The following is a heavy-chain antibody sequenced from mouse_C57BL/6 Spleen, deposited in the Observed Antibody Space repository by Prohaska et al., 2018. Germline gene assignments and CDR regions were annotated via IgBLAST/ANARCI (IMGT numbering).Heavy chain of an antibody. J-gene: IGHJ3*01. CDR2: IHPNSGST. Sequence: QVQLQQPGAELVKPGASVKLSCKASGYTFTSYWMHWVKQRPGQGLEWIGMIHPNSGSTNYNEKFKSKATLTVDKSSITAYMQLSSLTSEDSAVYYCARPYYGSSYGFAYWGQGTLVTVSA. V-gene: IGHV1-64*01. CDR1: GYTFTSYW. CDR3: ARPYYGSSYGFAY. D-gene: IGHD1-1*01.